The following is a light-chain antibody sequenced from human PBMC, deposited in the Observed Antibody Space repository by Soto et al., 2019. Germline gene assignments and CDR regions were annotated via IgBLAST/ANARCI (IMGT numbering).Light chain of an antibody. CDR3: GTWESYLSVGV. J-gene: IGLJ2*01. CDR2: DNN. CDR1: GSNLGSNS. V-gene: IGLV1-51*01. Sequence: QSVLTQPPSVSAAPGQTVTISCSGSGSNLGSNSVSWYQQVPGTAPKLLLYDNNKRPSGIPDRFSGSKSGTSATLGITGLQTADEADYYCGTWESYLSVGVFGGGTKLTVL.